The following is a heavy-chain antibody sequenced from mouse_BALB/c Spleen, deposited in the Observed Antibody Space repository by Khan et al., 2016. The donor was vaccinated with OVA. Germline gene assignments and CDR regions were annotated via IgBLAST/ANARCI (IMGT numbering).Heavy chain of an antibody. D-gene: IGHD2-4*01. CDR1: GFSLDKYS. Sequence: QVQLKESGPGLVQPSQSLSITCTVSGFSLDKYSVHWIRQSPGKGLEWLGVIWSAGSTDYNAAFISRLTITKDNSRSQGVFKVNSLQPNDTAIYXCARRGYDYGRGALFAYWGQGTLVTVSA. CDR2: IWSAGST. CDR3: ARRGYDYGRGALFAY. J-gene: IGHJ3*01. V-gene: IGHV2-2*02.